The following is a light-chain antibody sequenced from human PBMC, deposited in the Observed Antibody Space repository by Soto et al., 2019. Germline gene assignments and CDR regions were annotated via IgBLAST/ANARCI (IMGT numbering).Light chain of an antibody. Sequence: QSVLTQPPSASGTPGQRVTISCSGSSSNIGTNTVNWYQQLPGTAPKLLIYSNHQRPSGVPDRFSGSKSGTSASLAISGLQSQDEADYYCAAWDDRLNGFYVFGTGTKVTXL. V-gene: IGLV1-44*01. CDR2: SNH. J-gene: IGLJ1*01. CDR3: AAWDDRLNGFYV. CDR1: SSNIGTNT.